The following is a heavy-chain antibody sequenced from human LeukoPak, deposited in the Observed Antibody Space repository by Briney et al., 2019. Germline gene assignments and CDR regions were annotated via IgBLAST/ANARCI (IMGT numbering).Heavy chain of an antibody. V-gene: IGHV1-24*01. Sequence: GASVKVSCKVSGYTLTELSMHWVRQAPGKGLEWMGGFDPEDGETIHAQKFQGRVTMTEDTSTDTAYMELSSLRSEDTAVYYCATVCWWELQGRAFDIWGQGTMVTVSS. J-gene: IGHJ3*02. D-gene: IGHD1-26*01. CDR1: GYTLTELS. CDR2: FDPEDGET. CDR3: ATVCWWELQGRAFDI.